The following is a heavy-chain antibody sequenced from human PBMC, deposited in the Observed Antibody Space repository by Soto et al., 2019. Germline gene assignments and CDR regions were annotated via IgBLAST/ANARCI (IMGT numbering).Heavy chain of an antibody. V-gene: IGHV1-18*01. CDR3: ARVTRIAVAGADAFDI. CDR2: ISACNGNT. J-gene: IGHJ3*02. CDR1: GYTFTSYG. Sequence: ASVKVSCKASGYTFTSYGISWVRQAPGQGLEWMGWISACNGNTNYAQKLQGRVTMTTDTSTSTAYMELRSLRSDDTAVYYCARVTRIAVAGADAFDIWGQGTMVTVSS. D-gene: IGHD6-19*01.